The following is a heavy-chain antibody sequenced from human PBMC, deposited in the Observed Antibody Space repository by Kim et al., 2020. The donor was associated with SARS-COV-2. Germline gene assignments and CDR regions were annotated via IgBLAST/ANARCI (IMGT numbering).Heavy chain of an antibody. V-gene: IGHV3-33*01. CDR1: GFTFSSYG. J-gene: IGHJ4*02. CDR3: ARDGGWSGYYRLDY. D-gene: IGHD3-3*01. CDR2: TWYDGSNK. Sequence: GGSLTLSCAASGFTFSSYGMHWVRQAPGKGLEWVAVTWYDGSNKYYADSVKGRFTISRENSKNTLYLQMNRLRAEGTTVYYYARDGGWSGYYRLDYWGQGTLETVSS.